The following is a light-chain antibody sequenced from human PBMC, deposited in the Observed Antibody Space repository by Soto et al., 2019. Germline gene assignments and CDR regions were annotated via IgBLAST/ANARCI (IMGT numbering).Light chain of an antibody. J-gene: IGLJ1*01. CDR2: RNN. Sequence: QSVLTQPPSGSGTPGQRVTISYSGSSSNIGSNYVYWYQQLPGTAPKLLIYRNNQRPSGVPDRFSGSKSGTSASLAISGLRSEDEADYYCAAWDDSLSGYVFGTGTKVTVL. CDR1: SSNIGSNY. V-gene: IGLV1-47*01. CDR3: AAWDDSLSGYV.